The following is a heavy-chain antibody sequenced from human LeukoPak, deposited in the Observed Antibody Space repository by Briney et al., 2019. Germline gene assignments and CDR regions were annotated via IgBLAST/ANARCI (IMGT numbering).Heavy chain of an antibody. CDR3: ARDLVEELDAFDI. CDR2: IYTSGST. Sequence: PSETLSLTCTVSGGSISSYYWSWVRQPAGKGLEWIGRIYTSGSTNYNPSLRSRVTMSVDTSKNQFSLKLSSVTAADTAVYYCARDLVEELDAFDIWGQGTMVTVSS. J-gene: IGHJ3*02. D-gene: IGHD3-10*01. V-gene: IGHV4-4*07. CDR1: GGSISSYY.